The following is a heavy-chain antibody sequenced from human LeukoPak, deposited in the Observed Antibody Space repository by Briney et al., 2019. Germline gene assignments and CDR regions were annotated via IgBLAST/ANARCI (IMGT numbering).Heavy chain of an antibody. V-gene: IGHV3-23*01. CDR1: GFTFSSYP. D-gene: IGHD3-22*01. CDR3: AKDLARITMIVVVIRRDYYYYGMDV. Sequence: PGASLSLSCEASGFTFSSYPMSGAPQAQGKGLEGVSAISGSGGSPYKEDSVKGRFTISRDNSKNTLYLQMNSLRAEDTAVYYCAKDLARITMIVVVIRRDYYYYGMDVWGQGTTVTVSS. J-gene: IGHJ6*02. CDR2: ISGSGGSP.